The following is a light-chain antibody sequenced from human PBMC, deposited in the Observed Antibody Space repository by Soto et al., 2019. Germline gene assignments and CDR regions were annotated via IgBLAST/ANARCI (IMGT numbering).Light chain of an antibody. Sequence: QSVLSQPRSVSGSPGQSVTISCTGTRSDVGGYNYVSWYQQHPGKAPKIMIYDVNKRPSGVPDRFSGSKSGNTASLTISGLQAEDEGDYYCSSYTNINTRACVFGTGTKLTVL. V-gene: IGLV2-11*01. CDR1: RSDVGGYNY. CDR2: DVN. J-gene: IGLJ1*01. CDR3: SSYTNINTRACV.